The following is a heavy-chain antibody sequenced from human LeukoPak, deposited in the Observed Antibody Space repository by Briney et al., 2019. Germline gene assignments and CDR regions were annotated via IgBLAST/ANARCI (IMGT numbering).Heavy chain of an antibody. J-gene: IGHJ4*02. D-gene: IGHD1-26*01. V-gene: IGHV3-23*01. CDR2: ISGSGGST. CDR3: AKDFRRELLPRGPNY. CDR1: AFTFSSHA. Sequence: GGSLRLSCAASAFTFSSHAMSWVRQAPGKGLEWVSAISGSGGSTYCADSVKGRFTISRDNSKNTLYLQMNSLRAEDTAVYYCAKDFRRELLPRGPNYWGQGTLVTVSS.